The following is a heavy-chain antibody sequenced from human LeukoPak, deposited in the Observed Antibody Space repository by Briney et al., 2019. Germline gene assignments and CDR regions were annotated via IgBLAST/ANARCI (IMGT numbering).Heavy chain of an antibody. CDR2: IYYSGST. CDR1: GGSISSGDYC. CDR3: ARLWFGEYRWFDP. V-gene: IGHV4-30-4*01. J-gene: IGHJ5*02. D-gene: IGHD3-10*01. Sequence: PSETLSLTCAVSGGSISSGDYCWSCIRLPPGQGMEWIRYIYYSGSTYYNPSLKSRVTISVNTSKNQFSLKLGSVPAAHTAVYYCARLWFGEYRWFDPGGQGTLVTVSS.